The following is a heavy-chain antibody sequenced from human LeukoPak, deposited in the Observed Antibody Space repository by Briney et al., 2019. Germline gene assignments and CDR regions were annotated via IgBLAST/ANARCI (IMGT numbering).Heavy chain of an antibody. V-gene: IGHV1-2*02. CDR1: GYTFTEYY. CDR2: INPNSGGT. Sequence: ASVKVSCKASGYTFTEYYMHWVRQAPGQGLEWVGWINPNSGGTNYAQKFQGRVTMTRDTSVNTAYMELKWLRSDDTAVYYCARSNHYYGSGSGDAYDIWGQGTMVTVSS. D-gene: IGHD3-10*01. J-gene: IGHJ3*02. CDR3: ARSNHYYGSGSGDAYDI.